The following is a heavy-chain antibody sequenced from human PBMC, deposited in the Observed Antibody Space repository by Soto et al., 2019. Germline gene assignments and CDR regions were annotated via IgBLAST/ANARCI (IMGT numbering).Heavy chain of an antibody. Sequence: WETLSLTCAVSGGSFSGFYWSWIRQSSGKGLEWIGEIDHSGITNHNTALKSRATMSVDTSKNQFSLKLRSVTAADTAVYYCARGVSVTLAVQGGAPDKNYFDSWSQGTLVTVSS. J-gene: IGHJ4*02. CDR3: ARGVSVTLAVQGGAPDKNYFDS. CDR1: GGSFSGFY. CDR2: IDHSGIT. V-gene: IGHV4-34*04. D-gene: IGHD1-26*01.